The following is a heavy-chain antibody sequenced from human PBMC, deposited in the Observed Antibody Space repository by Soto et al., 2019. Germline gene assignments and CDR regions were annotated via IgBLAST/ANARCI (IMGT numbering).Heavy chain of an antibody. CDR3: ARGEHHYYAMYV. Sequence: PSQTPSLSCAISGDSVSRSIAACNWIRQSPSRGLEWLGRASYTSRWFNEYAESVKSRITINPDTFKNQVTPQLNSVTPEDTAVYYCARGEHHYYAMYVWGQGTTVTVSS. D-gene: IGHD1-26*01. V-gene: IGHV6-1*01. CDR1: GDSVSRSIAA. CDR2: ASYTSRWFN. J-gene: IGHJ6*02.